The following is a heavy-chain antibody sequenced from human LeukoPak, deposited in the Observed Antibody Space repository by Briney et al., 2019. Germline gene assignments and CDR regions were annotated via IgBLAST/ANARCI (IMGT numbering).Heavy chain of an antibody. Sequence: GESLKISCKGSGYTFTSYWIGWVRQMPGKGLEWMGIIYPGDFDTRYSPSFQGQVTISADKSISTAYLQWSSLKASDTAMYYCARIPYYDSSGTGGFDYWGQGTLVTVSS. J-gene: IGHJ4*02. CDR1: GYTFTSYW. CDR3: ARIPYYDSSGTGGFDY. D-gene: IGHD3-22*01. V-gene: IGHV5-51*01. CDR2: IYPGDFDT.